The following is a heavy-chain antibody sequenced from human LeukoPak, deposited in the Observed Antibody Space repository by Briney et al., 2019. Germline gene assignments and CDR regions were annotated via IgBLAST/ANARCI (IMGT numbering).Heavy chain of an antibody. CDR1: GFTFSSYC. CDR2: IKQDESEK. V-gene: IGHV3-7*01. Sequence: GGSLRLSCAASGFTFSSYCMSWVRQAPGKGLEWVANIKQDESEKYYVDSVKGRFTISRDNAKNSLYLQMNSLRAEDTAVYYCARDKIEGQTKLLYWGQGILVTVSS. D-gene: IGHD1-1*01. J-gene: IGHJ4*02. CDR3: ARDKIEGQTKLLY.